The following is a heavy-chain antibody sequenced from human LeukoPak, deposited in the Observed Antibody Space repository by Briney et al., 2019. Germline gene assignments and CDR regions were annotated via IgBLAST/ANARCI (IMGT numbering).Heavy chain of an antibody. V-gene: IGHV3-7*01. Sequence: GGSLRLSCAASGFTFTTYSMTWVRQAPGKGLEWVANIKKDGNEKHYVDSVKGRFTISRDNARNSLYLQMNSLRAEDTAVYYCARGRNSFGIASSSWSHDVFDIWGQGTMVTVSS. CDR2: IKKDGNEK. D-gene: IGHD6-13*01. J-gene: IGHJ3*02. CDR3: ARGRNSFGIASSSWSHDVFDI. CDR1: GFTFTTYS.